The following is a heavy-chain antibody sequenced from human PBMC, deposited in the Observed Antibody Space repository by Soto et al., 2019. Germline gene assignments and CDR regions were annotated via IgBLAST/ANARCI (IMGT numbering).Heavy chain of an antibody. J-gene: IGHJ4*02. Sequence: GESLKISCKGSGYSFTSYWIGWVRQMPGKGLEWMGIIYPGDSDTRYSPSFQGQVTISADKSISTAYLQWSSLKASDTAMYYCARLSHPNDSSGSPGYWGQGTLVTVSS. V-gene: IGHV5-51*01. CDR2: IYPGDSDT. CDR1: GYSFTSYW. CDR3: ARLSHPNDSSGSPGY. D-gene: IGHD3-22*01.